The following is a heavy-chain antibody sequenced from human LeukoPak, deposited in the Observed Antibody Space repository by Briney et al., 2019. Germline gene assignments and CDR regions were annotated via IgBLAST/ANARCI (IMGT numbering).Heavy chain of an antibody. V-gene: IGHV3-74*01. CDR2: INTDGSIT. Sequence: LSGGSLRLSCAASGFTFSDYWIHWVRQAPGKGLVWVSRINTDGSITNYADSVKGRFSISRDNAKNTLYLQMSSLRAEDTAVYYCARDRGPRTGFMVREAYDYWGQGTLVTVSS. J-gene: IGHJ4*02. CDR3: ARDRGPRTGFMVREAYDY. D-gene: IGHD3-10*01. CDR1: GFTFSDYW.